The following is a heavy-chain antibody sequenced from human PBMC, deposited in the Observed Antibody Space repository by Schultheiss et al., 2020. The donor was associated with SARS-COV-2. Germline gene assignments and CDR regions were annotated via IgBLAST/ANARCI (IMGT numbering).Heavy chain of an antibody. CDR3: ARTGLRFYYYGMDV. V-gene: IGHV3-9*01. D-gene: IGHD5-12*01. Sequence: SLKISCAASGFTFDDYAMHWVRQAPGKGLEWVSGISWNSGSIGYADSVKGRFTISRDNAKNSLYLQMNSLRAEDTAVYYCARTGLRFYYYGMDVWGQGTTVTVSS. CDR1: GFTFDDYA. J-gene: IGHJ6*02. CDR2: ISWNSGSI.